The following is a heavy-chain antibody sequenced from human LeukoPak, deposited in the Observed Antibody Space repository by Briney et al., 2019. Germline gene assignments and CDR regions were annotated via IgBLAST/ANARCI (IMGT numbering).Heavy chain of an antibody. CDR1: GFTLTDAW. Sequence: GGSLRLSCAASGFTLTDAWVSWVRQPPGKGLEWVGHLKSKTDGGTTDYAAPVKGRFTISRDGSKNTLYLQMNSLKTEDTAVYYCTKFFLGRRDYVWESYRYLAFDIWGHGTMVTVSS. D-gene: IGHD3-16*02. CDR3: TKFFLGRRDYVWESYRYLAFDI. CDR2: LKSKTDGGTT. J-gene: IGHJ3*02. V-gene: IGHV3-15*01.